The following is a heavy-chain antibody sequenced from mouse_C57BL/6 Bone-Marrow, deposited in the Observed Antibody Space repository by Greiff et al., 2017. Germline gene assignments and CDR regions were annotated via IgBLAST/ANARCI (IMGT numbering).Heavy chain of an antibody. V-gene: IGHV1-7*01. CDR1: GYTFTSYW. CDR3: ARDDYDEWFAY. Sequence: VQLQQSGADLAKPGASVKLSCKASGYTFTSYWMHWVKQRPGQGLEWIGYINPSSGYTKYNQKFKDKSTLTADKSSSTAYMQLSSLTYEDSAVYYCARDDYDEWFAYWGQGTLVTVSA. J-gene: IGHJ3*01. CDR2: INPSSGYT. D-gene: IGHD2-4*01.